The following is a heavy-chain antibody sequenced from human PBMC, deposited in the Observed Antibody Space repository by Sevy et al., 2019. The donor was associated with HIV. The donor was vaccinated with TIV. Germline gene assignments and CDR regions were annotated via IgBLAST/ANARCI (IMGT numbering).Heavy chain of an antibody. D-gene: IGHD2-15*01. CDR2: ISYDGVNQ. Sequence: GGSLRLSCAASGFSFSYYPMHWVRQAPGKGLEWVALISYDGVNQCYAASVKGRFTVSRVNSKNTLYMEMNNLRPEDTAVYYCARVVGRGEYLIYAYLDYWGQGTLVTVSS. J-gene: IGHJ4*02. V-gene: IGHV3-30*01. CDR3: ARVVGRGEYLIYAYLDY. CDR1: GFSFSYYP.